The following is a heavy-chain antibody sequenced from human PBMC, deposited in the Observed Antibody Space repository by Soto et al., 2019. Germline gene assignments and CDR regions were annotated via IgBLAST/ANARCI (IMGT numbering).Heavy chain of an antibody. CDR2: ISAYNGST. Sequence: QVQLVQSGAEVKKPGASVKVSCKASGYTFTSYGISWVRQAPGQGLEWMGRISAYNGSTNYAQKLQGRATMTTDTATRAANMELRSLRSDDTAVYYCERDIYVTAARGHAFDIWGQGTMVTVSS. CDR3: ERDIYVTAARGHAFDI. J-gene: IGHJ3*02. V-gene: IGHV1-18*01. D-gene: IGHD2-2*01. CDR1: GYTFTSYG.